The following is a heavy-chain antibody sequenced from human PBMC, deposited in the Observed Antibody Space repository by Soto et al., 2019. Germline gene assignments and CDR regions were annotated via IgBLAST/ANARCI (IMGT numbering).Heavy chain of an antibody. CDR2: IHHSGSI. CDR3: AREDDGGDSLDV. V-gene: IGHV4-30-4*08. CDR1: GDSISSDYYH. D-gene: IGHD2-21*02. J-gene: IGHJ6*02. Sequence: QVQLQQSGPGLVKPSQTLSLTCTVSGDSISSDYYHWTWIRQSPGKGLEWIGYIHHSGSILYNPSLKSRVTISVDTPKNQFSLNLTSVTAADTAVYFSAREDDGGDSLDVWGQGTTVTVSS.